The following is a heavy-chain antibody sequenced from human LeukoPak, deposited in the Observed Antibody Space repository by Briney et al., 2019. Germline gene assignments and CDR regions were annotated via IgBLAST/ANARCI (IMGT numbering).Heavy chain of an antibody. J-gene: IGHJ4*02. V-gene: IGHV3-7*02. Sequence: GGSLRLSCAASGFSVSTYWMSWVRQAPGTGLEWVANVKQDGSESYYVESVKDRFTISRDNGKNSLYLQMSGLRVEDTALYYCARGYSGNYDYWGQGTLVTVSS. D-gene: IGHD1-26*01. CDR3: ARGYSGNYDY. CDR2: VKQDGSES. CDR1: GFSVSTYW.